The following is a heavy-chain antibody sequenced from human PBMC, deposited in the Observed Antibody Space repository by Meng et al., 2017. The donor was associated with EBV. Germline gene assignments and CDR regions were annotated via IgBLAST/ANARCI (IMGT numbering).Heavy chain of an antibody. CDR3: ARESGRGYTPDY. Sequence: AQVVQSGAEVENLGSSVKVPCRTSGGPFRNSAISWVRQAPGQGLEWIGGLIPMFGTANYAQKFQDRVTITADESTTTGYMEMSSLRSEDTAVYYCARESGRGYTPDYWGQGTLVTVDS. J-gene: IGHJ4*02. V-gene: IGHV1-69*01. CDR2: LIPMFGTA. D-gene: IGHD3-10*01. CDR1: GGPFRNSA.